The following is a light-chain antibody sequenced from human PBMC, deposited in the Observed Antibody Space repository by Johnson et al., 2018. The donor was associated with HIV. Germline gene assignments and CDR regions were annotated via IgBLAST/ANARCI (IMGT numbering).Light chain of an antibody. CDR3: GTWDDSLSAYV. Sequence: QSVLTQPPSVSAAPGQKVTISCSGSSSNIGNNYVSWYQQLPGTAPKLLIYENNKRPSGIPDRFSGSKSGTSATLGITVLQTGDEADYFCGTWDDSLSAYVFGTGTQITVL. V-gene: IGLV1-51*02. J-gene: IGLJ1*01. CDR2: ENN. CDR1: SSNIGNNY.